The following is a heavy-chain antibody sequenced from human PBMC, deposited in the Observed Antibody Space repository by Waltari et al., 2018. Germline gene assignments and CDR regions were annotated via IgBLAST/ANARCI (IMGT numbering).Heavy chain of an antibody. CDR1: GDLPSDDH. V-gene: IGHV4-59*08. CDR3: ARLPTKYYDSIGWGFFDQ. Sequence: VQMQESGPGLVKPSETLSLTCTVSGDLPSDDHWTQIRQAPGKGLECIAYLRNTGSTKCTPSLESRVTLSTVTSKKQFSLRLTSVTAADTAIYYCARLPTKYYDSIGWGFFDQWGQGILVTVSS. J-gene: IGHJ4*02. CDR2: LRNTGST. D-gene: IGHD3-22*01.